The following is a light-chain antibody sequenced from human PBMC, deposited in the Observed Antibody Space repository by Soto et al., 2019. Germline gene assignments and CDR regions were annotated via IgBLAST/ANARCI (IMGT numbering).Light chain of an antibody. V-gene: IGKV3-15*01. CDR3: QQYNEWPPLT. CDR2: DTS. Sequence: EVVMRQSPSTLSVSPCERAVLACMASQSVSGNLAWYQQKPGQAPRLLIYDTSTRATDIPARFSGSGSGTEFTLTISNLQSEDFAVYYCQQYNEWPPLTFGGGTKVDI. CDR1: QSVSGN. J-gene: IGKJ4*01.